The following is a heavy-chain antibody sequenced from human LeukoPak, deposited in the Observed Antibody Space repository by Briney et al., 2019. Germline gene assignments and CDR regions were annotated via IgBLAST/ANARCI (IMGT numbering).Heavy chain of an antibody. CDR2: INHSGST. D-gene: IGHD2-2*01. CDR1: GGSISSYY. CDR3: ASGYCSSTSCYLGGMDV. J-gene: IGHJ6*02. V-gene: IGHV4-34*01. Sequence: SETLSLTCTVSGGSISSYYWSWIRQPPGKGLEWIGEINHSGSTNYNPSLKSRVTISVDTSKNQFSLKLSSVTAADTAVYYCASGYCSSTSCYLGGMDVWGQGTTVTVSS.